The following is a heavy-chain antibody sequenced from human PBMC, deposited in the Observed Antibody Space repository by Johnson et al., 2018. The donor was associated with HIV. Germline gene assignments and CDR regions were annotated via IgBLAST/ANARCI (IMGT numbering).Heavy chain of an antibody. CDR1: GFTFSSYW. CDR3: VRGGAVAPSSGFDI. J-gene: IGHJ3*02. Sequence: VQLVESGGGLVQPGGSLRLSCEASGFTFSSYWMSWVRQAPGKGLEWVANIKQDGSEKYYVDSVKGRFTISRDNATNSLFLQMNLVRDEDTAVYYCVRGGAVAPSSGFDIWGQGTMVIVSS. CDR2: IKQDGSEK. D-gene: IGHD6-19*01. V-gene: IGHV3-7*05.